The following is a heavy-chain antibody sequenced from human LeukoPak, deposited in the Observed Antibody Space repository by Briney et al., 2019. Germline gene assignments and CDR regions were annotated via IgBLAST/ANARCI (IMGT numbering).Heavy chain of an antibody. Sequence: ASVKVSCKASGGTFSSYAISWVRQAPGQGLEWMGRIIPILGIANYAQKFQGRVTITADKSTSTAYMELGSLRSEDTAVYYCAGSVVPAAPSELDYYYGMDVWGQGTTVTVSS. D-gene: IGHD2-2*01. CDR2: IIPILGIA. J-gene: IGHJ6*02. CDR3: AGSVVPAAPSELDYYYGMDV. CDR1: GGTFSSYA. V-gene: IGHV1-69*04.